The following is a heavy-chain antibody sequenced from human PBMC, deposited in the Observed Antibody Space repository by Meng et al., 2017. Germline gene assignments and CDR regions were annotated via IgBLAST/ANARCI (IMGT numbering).Heavy chain of an antibody. V-gene: IGHV1-18*01. CDR1: AHPRSSDG. Sequence: QGHVVQSGAWVKKPGSSVKASCNPSAHPRSSDGFAWVRQAPGQGLEWMGWINAYNGYTDYAQKFLGRVTLTTDTSTNTGYMELRSLTSDDTAVYYCATRGNPYLDCWGQGTLVTVSS. J-gene: IGHJ4*02. CDR3: ATRGNPYLDC. CDR2: INAYNGYT.